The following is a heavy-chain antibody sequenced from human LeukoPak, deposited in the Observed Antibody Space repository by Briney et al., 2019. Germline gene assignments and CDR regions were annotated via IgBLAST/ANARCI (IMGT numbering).Heavy chain of an antibody. CDR3: AADLQTSSSWYVAVAGTGY. D-gene: IGHD6-19*01. V-gene: IGHV1-58*01. CDR2: IVVGSGNT. J-gene: IGHJ4*02. CDR1: GFTFTSSA. Sequence: GASVKVSCKASGFTFTSSAVQWVRQARGQRLEWIGWIVVGSGNTNYAQKFQERVTITGDMSTSTAYMELSSLRSEDTAVYYCAADLQTSSSWYVAVAGTGYWGQGTLVTVSS.